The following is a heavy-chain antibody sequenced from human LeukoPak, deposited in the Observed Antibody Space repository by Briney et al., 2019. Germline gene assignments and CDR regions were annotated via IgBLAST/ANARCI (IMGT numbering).Heavy chain of an antibody. D-gene: IGHD6-13*01. V-gene: IGHV3-74*01. CDR1: GFTFSSYW. CDR3: ARAYSSSWDIGD. Sequence: GGSLRLSCAASGFTFSSYWMHWVRQAPGKGLVWVSRINSDGSSTSYADSVRGRFTISRDNAKNTLYLQMNSLRAEDTAVYYCARAYSSSWDIGDWGQGTLVTVSS. J-gene: IGHJ4*02. CDR2: INSDGSST.